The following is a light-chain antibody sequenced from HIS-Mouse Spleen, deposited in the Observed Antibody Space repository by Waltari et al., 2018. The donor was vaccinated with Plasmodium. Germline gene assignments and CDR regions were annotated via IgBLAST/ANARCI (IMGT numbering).Light chain of an antibody. J-gene: IGKJ3*01. Sequence: EIVMTQSQDTLSVSPGERATLSCRASQSVSSNLAWYQQKPGQAPRLLIYGASTRATGIPARFSGSGSGTEFTLTISSLQSEDFAVYYCQQYNNWSFTFGPGTKVDIK. V-gene: IGKV3-15*01. CDR1: QSVSSN. CDR2: GAS. CDR3: QQYNNWSFT.